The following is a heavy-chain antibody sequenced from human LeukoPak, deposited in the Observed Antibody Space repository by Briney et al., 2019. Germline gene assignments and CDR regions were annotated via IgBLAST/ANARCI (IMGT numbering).Heavy chain of an antibody. D-gene: IGHD6-19*01. J-gene: IGHJ4*02. CDR1: RFTFTTYA. CDR3: ATLESSGWYFDY. V-gene: IGHV3-23*01. CDR2: ISDSGKST. Sequence: GSLRLSCAAPRFTFTTYAVRCVRQAPGKGLEWVSGISDSGKSTYYADSVKGRFTISRDNSKNTLYMQINSLRVEDTAVYYCATLESSGWYFDYWGQGTLVTVSS.